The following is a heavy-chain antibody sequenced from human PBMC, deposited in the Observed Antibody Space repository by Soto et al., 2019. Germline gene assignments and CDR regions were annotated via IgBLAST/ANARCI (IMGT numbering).Heavy chain of an antibody. J-gene: IGHJ6*02. CDR1: GGTFSSYA. CDR2: IIPIFGTA. D-gene: IGHD5-12*01. Sequence: SVKVSCKASGGTFSSYAISWVRQAPGQGLEWMGGIIPIFGTANYAQKFQGRVTITADKSTSTAYTELSSLRSEVTAVYYCARALPGYSGYEDYYGMDVWGQGTTVTVSS. V-gene: IGHV1-69*06. CDR3: ARALPGYSGYEDYYGMDV.